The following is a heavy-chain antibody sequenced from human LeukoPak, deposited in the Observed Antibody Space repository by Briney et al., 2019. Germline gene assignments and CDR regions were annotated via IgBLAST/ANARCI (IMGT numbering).Heavy chain of an antibody. V-gene: IGHV1-8*01. CDR3: ARVRGSVYYYYYMDV. Sequence: ASVKVSWKASGYTFTSYDINWVRQASGQGLEWRGWMNPNSGNTGYAQKFQGRVTMTRNTSISTAYMELSSLRSEDTAVYYCARVRGSVYYYYYMDVWGKGTTVTISS. CDR2: MNPNSGNT. CDR1: GYTFTSYD. J-gene: IGHJ6*03.